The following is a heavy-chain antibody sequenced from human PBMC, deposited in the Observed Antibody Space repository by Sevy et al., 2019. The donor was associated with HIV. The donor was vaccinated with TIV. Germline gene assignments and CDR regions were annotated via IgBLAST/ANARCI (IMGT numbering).Heavy chain of an antibody. V-gene: IGHV4-39*01. CDR2: IYYSGST. J-gene: IGHJ3*02. CDR1: GGSISSSSYY. D-gene: IGHD5-12*01. CDR3: ARFRRDGHNYRDAFDI. Sequence: SETLSLTCTVSGGSISSSSYYWGWIRQPPGKGLEWIGSIYYSGSTYYNPSLKSRVTISVDTSKNQFSLKLSSVTAADTAVYYCARFRRDGHNYRDAFDIWGHGTMVTVSS.